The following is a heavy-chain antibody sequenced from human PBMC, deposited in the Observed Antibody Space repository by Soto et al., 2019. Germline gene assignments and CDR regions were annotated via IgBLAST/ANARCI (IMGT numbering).Heavy chain of an antibody. Sequence: EVQLVESGGGLVQPGGSLRLSCAASGFRFNTNWMSWVRQAPGKGLEWVANIKHDGSERNHVDSVRGRFTISIDNAKSSLYLQMNSLRVEDTAVYYCARELSWSGRDYWGPGTLVIVSP. D-gene: IGHD3-10*01. J-gene: IGHJ4*02. CDR2: IKHDGSER. CDR1: GFRFNTNW. V-gene: IGHV3-7*01. CDR3: ARELSWSGRDY.